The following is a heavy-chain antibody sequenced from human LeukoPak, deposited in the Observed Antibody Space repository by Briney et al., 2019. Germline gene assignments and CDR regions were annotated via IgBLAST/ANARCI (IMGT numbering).Heavy chain of an antibody. CDR2: INYSGST. CDR1: GGSISTYY. Sequence: SETLSLTCTVSGGSISTYYWSWIRQSPGKGLEWIGYINYSGSTNYIPSLKSRVTISVDTSKKQFSLRLSFVTAADTAVYYCARAVAASYFDYWGQGTLVTVSS. J-gene: IGHJ4*02. D-gene: IGHD6-19*01. V-gene: IGHV4-59*01. CDR3: ARAVAASYFDY.